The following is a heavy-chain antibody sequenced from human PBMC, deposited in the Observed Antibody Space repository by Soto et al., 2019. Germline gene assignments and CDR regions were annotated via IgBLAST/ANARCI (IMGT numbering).Heavy chain of an antibody. V-gene: IGHV1-8*01. CDR3: ARGPRRLEWLSYPYYYYYMDV. CDR1: GYTFTSYD. CDR2: MNPNSGNT. Sequence: QVQLVQSGAEVKKPGASVKVSCKASGYTFTSYDINWVRQATGQGLEWMGWMNPNSGNTGYAQKFKGRFTMTRNTSISTAYMEMSSLRSEDTAVYYCARGPRRLEWLSYPYYYYYMDVWGKGTTVTVSS. D-gene: IGHD3-3*01. J-gene: IGHJ6*03.